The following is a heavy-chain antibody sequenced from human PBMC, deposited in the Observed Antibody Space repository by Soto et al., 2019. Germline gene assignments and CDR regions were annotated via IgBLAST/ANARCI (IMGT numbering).Heavy chain of an antibody. CDR3: AYSTGSYNTWFDP. CDR2: IIPIFGTA. CDR1: GDSFRFSA. D-gene: IGHD1-26*01. J-gene: IGHJ5*02. V-gene: IGHV1-69*06. Sequence: ASVKVSCKASGDSFRFSAISWLRQAPGQGLEWMGGIIPIFGTANYAQRFQGRVTIIADTSTSTAYMELSSLRSEDTAVYYCAYSTGSYNTWFDPWGQGTLVTVSS.